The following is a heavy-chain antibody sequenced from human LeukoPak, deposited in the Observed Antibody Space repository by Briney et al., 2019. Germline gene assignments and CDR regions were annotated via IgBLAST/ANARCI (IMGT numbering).Heavy chain of an antibody. CDR3: ARDYYDSSGYSLDY. D-gene: IGHD3-22*01. CDR1: GYTLTTYN. V-gene: IGHV1-18*01. Sequence: ASVKVSCKASGYTLTTYNINWVRQAPGQGLEWMGWISGYNGNTNYAQKLQGRVTMTTDTSTSTAYMELRSLKSDDTAVYYCARDYYDSSGYSLDYWGQGTLVTVSS. CDR2: ISGYNGNT. J-gene: IGHJ4*02.